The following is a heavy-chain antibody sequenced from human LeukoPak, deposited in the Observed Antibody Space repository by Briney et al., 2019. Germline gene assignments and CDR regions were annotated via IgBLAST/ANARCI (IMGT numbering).Heavy chain of an antibody. V-gene: IGHV3-66*01. CDR2: IYSGEST. Sequence: GGSLRLSCAASGFIVSSNYMSWVRQAPGKGLECVSVIYSGESTCYADSVKGRFTMSRDSSKNTLFLQLSSLRADDTAVYYCARSRSSSWYGMDVWGQGTTVTVSS. CDR1: GFIVSSNY. CDR3: ARSRSSSWYGMDV. J-gene: IGHJ6*02. D-gene: IGHD6-13*01.